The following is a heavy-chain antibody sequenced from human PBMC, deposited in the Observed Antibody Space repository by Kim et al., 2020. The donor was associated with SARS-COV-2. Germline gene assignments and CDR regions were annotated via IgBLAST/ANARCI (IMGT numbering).Heavy chain of an antibody. V-gene: IGHV4-59*01. CDR1: GGSISSYY. Sequence: SETLSLTCTVSGGSISSYYWSWIRQPPGKGLEWIGYIYYSGSTNYNPSLKSRVTITVDTSKNQFSLKLSSVTAADTAVYYCARAQPITIFGVVSSMDVWGKGTTVTVSS. CDR2: IYYSGST. D-gene: IGHD3-3*01. CDR3: ARAQPITIFGVVSSMDV. J-gene: IGHJ6*03.